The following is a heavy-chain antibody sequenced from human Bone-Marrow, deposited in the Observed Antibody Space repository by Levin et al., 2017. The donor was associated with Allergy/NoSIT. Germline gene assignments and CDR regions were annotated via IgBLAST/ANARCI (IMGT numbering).Heavy chain of an antibody. CDR3: AREPPPYYDIVTGYEY. Sequence: SETLSLTCAVYGGSFSGYYWSWIRQPPGKGLEWIGEINHSGSTNYNPSLKSRVTISVDTSKNQFSLKLSSVTAADTAVYYCAREPPPYYDIVTGYEYWGQGTLVTVSS. J-gene: IGHJ4*02. V-gene: IGHV4-34*01. D-gene: IGHD3-9*01. CDR1: GGSFSGYY. CDR2: INHSGST.